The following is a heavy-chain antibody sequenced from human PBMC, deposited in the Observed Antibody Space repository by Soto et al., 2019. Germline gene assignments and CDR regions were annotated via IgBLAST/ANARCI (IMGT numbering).Heavy chain of an antibody. Sequence: PGGSLRLSCAASGFTFSSYSMSWVRQAPGKGLEWVSAISGSGGSTYYAASVKGRFTLSRENSKNTLYLQMNSLRAEDTAVYYCAKVQIESGYASGVWGQGTTVTVSS. V-gene: IGHV3-23*01. CDR2: ISGSGGST. D-gene: IGHD5-18*01. CDR3: AKVQIESGYASGV. CDR1: GFTFSSYS. J-gene: IGHJ6*02.